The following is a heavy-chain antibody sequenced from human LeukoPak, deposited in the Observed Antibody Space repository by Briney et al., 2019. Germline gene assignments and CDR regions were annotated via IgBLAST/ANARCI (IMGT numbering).Heavy chain of an antibody. CDR3: AKDILATDAFDI. CDR2: IIPIFGTA. Sequence: SVKVSCKASGGTFSSYAISWVRQAPGQGLEWMGGIIPIFGTANYAQKFQGRVTITTDESTSTAYMELSSLRSEDTAVYYCAKDILATDAFDIWGQGTMVTVSS. D-gene: IGHD2/OR15-2a*01. J-gene: IGHJ3*02. V-gene: IGHV1-69*05. CDR1: GGTFSSYA.